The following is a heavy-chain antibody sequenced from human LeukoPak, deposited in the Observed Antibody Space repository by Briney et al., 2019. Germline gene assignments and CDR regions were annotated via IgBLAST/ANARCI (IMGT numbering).Heavy chain of an antibody. CDR1: GGSFSGYY. Sequence: SETLSLTCAGCGGSFSGYYWSWLRQPPGKGLEWIGEINHSGSTNYNPSLKSRVTISVDSSKNQFSLKLSSVTAADTAVYYCARGLPPEYFQHWGQGTLVTVSS. CDR2: INHSGST. J-gene: IGHJ1*01. V-gene: IGHV4-34*01. CDR3: ARGLPPEYFQH.